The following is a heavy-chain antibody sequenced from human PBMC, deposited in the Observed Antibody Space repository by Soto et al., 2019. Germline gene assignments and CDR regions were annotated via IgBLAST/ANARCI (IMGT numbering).Heavy chain of an antibody. CDR3: MARDSGYGYGLSGLDS. CDR1: GFTFINAW. D-gene: IGHD5-18*01. J-gene: IGHJ4*02. V-gene: IGHV3-15*01. CDR2: IKSKTDGGTA. Sequence: DVQVVESGGGLVKPGGSLRLSCAVSGFTFINAWMFWVRQAPGQGLEWVGRIKSKTDGGTADYAAPVKGRFTISRDDSKNTLYLQMNSLKTADTAVYYCMARDSGYGYGLSGLDSWGQGNLVTVSS.